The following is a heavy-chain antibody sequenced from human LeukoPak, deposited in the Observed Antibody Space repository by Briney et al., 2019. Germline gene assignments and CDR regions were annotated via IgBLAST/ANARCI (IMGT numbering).Heavy chain of an antibody. V-gene: IGHV4-4*07. CDR1: GGFISSYY. CDR3: ATERDRFYMDV. CDR2: ISISEST. D-gene: IGHD3-3*01. Sequence: SETLSLTCTVSGGFISSYYWSWIRQPAAKGLEWIGRISISESTNYNPSLKSRVTIFVDKSKNQFSLNLTSMTAADTAVYYGATERDRFYMDVWGKGPTVTVSS. J-gene: IGHJ6*03.